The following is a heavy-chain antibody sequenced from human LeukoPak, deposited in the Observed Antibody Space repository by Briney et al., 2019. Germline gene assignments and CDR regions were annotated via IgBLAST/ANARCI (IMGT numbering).Heavy chain of an antibody. J-gene: IGHJ1*01. CDR3: AREKPSQGYFQH. V-gene: IGHV4-30-4*01. Sequence: PSQTLSLTCTVSGGPISSGDYYWSWIRQPPGKGLEWIGYIYYSGSTYYNPSLKSRVTISVDTSKNQFSLKLSSVTAADTAVYYCAREKPSQGYFQHWGQGTLVTVSS. CDR1: GGPISSGDYY. CDR2: IYYSGST. D-gene: IGHD1-14*01.